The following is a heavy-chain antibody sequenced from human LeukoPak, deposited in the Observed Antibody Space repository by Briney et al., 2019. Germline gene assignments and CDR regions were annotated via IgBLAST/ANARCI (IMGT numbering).Heavy chain of an antibody. CDR2: IRSKAKSYAT. J-gene: IGHJ4*02. D-gene: IGHD3-22*01. CDR1: GFTFSGST. Sequence: GGSLRLSCAASGFTFSGSTMHWVRQASGEGVEWVGRIRSKAKSYATAYAASVKGRFTISRDDSKNTAYLQMNSLKTEDTAVYYCTSTYYYDSSGYYPDYWGQGTLVTVSS. V-gene: IGHV3-73*01. CDR3: TSTYYYDSSGYYPDY.